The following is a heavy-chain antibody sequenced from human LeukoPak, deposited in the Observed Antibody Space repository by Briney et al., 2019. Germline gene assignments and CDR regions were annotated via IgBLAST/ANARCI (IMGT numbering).Heavy chain of an antibody. Sequence: GASVKVSCKASGYTFTSYGISWVRQAPGQGLEWMGWISAYNGNTNYAQKLQGRVTMTTDTSTSTAYMELRSLRSDDTAVYYCARVIAVDYDFWSGYFEGHYFDYWGQGTLVTVSS. V-gene: IGHV1-18*01. CDR3: ARVIAVDYDFWSGYFEGHYFDY. D-gene: IGHD3-3*01. J-gene: IGHJ4*02. CDR2: ISAYNGNT. CDR1: GYTFTSYG.